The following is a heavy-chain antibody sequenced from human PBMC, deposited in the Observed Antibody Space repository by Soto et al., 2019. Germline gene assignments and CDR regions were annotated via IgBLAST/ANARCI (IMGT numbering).Heavy chain of an antibody. Sequence: QVQLQESGPGLVKPSQTLSLTCTVSGVSISSGGYYWSWIRQHPGEGLEWIGYIYYSGSTNYNPSLQSRVTISVDTSKNQFSLKLSSVTAADTAVYYCAKGVVVVTPFDYWGQGALVTVSS. J-gene: IGHJ4*02. CDR3: AKGVVVVTPFDY. V-gene: IGHV4-31*03. CDR1: GVSISSGGYY. D-gene: IGHD2-21*02. CDR2: IYYSGST.